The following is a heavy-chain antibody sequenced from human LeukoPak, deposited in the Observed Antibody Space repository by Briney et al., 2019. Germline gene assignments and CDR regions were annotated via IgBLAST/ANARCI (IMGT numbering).Heavy chain of an antibody. CDR2: IDPSDSDT. V-gene: IGHV5-51*01. CDR1: GYSFTSYW. Sequence: GESLKISCKASGYSFTSYWIDCVRQMPGKGLEWMGIIDPSDSDTRYTPSFQGQVTISADKSLTTAYLQWNSLKASDTAMYYCARQTAMGRSGDYWGQGTLVIVSS. J-gene: IGHJ4*02. CDR3: ARQTAMGRSGDY. D-gene: IGHD5-18*01.